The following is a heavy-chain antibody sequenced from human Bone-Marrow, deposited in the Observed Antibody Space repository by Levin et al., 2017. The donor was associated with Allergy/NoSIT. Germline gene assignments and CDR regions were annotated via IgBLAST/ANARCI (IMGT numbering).Heavy chain of an antibody. J-gene: IGHJ6*02. V-gene: IGHV6-1*01. CDR1: GDSVSSNSAA. D-gene: IGHD6-6*01. CDR3: ARDSLPYSSSSYSSYYYYGMDV. Sequence: PSETLSLTCAISGDSVSSNSAAWNWIRQSPSRGLEWLGRTYYRSKWYNDYAVSVKSRITINPDTSKNQFSLQLNSVTPEDTAVYYCARDSLPYSSSSYSSYYYYGMDVWGQGTTVTVSS. CDR2: TYYRSKWYN.